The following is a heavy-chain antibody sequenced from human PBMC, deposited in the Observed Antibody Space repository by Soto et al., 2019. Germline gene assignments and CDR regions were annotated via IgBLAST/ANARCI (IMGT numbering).Heavy chain of an antibody. CDR1: GFTFSSYS. CDR3: ATDIVVVTAIDYYYYGMDV. J-gene: IGHJ6*02. CDR2: ISSSSSTI. D-gene: IGHD2-21*02. V-gene: IGHV3-48*02. Sequence: GGSLRLSCAASGFTFSSYSMNWVRQAPGKGLEWVSYISSSSSTIYYADSVKGRFTISRDNAKNSLYLQMNSLRDEDTAVYYCATDIVVVTAIDYYYYGMDVWGQGTLVTVSS.